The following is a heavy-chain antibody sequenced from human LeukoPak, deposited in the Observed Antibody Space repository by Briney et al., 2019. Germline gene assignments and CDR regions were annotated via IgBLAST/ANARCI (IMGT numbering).Heavy chain of an antibody. Sequence: GRSLRLSRAASGFTFSSYGMHWVRQAPGKELAWVAVIWYDGSNKYYTDSVKGRFTISRDNSKNTLYLQMNRLRAEDTAVYYCARGTYIVATNYAFDIWGQGTMVTVSS. J-gene: IGHJ3*02. D-gene: IGHD5-12*01. CDR2: IWYDGSNK. CDR3: ARGTYIVATNYAFDI. CDR1: GFTFSSYG. V-gene: IGHV3-33*01.